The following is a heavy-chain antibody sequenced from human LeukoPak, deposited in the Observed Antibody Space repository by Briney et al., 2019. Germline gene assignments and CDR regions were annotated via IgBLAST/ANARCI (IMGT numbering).Heavy chain of an antibody. CDR1: GGTFSRDT. D-gene: IGHD3-22*01. J-gene: IGHJ4*02. CDR3: ARGVKYYYDGSGYHLDY. CDR2: FIPIFGRA. Sequence: SVKVSCKASGGTFSRDTITWVRQAPGQGLEWMGGFIPIFGRANYAQNFQGRVMITADESTTTAYMELSSLQSEDTAVYYCARGVKYYYDGSGYHLDYWGQGTLVTVSS. V-gene: IGHV1-69*13.